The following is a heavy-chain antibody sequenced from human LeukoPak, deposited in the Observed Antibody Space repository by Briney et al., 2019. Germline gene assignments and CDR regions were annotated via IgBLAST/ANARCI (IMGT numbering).Heavy chain of an antibody. J-gene: IGHJ5*02. Sequence: PSETLSLTCTVSGGSFSTSYWSWIRQPPGKGLEWIGYIYYSGSTNYNPSLKSRVTISVDTSKKQFSLNLSSVTAADTAVYYCARHSSLQYFDWLSPWGQGTLVTASS. CDR3: ARHSSLQYFDWLSP. D-gene: IGHD3-9*01. V-gene: IGHV4-59*08. CDR2: IYYSGST. CDR1: GGSFSTSY.